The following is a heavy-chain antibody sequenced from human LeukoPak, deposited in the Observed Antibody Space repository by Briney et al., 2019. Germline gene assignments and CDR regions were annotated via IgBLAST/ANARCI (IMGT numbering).Heavy chain of an antibody. J-gene: IGHJ6*03. D-gene: IGHD2-2*01. CDR3: ARDREDIVVVPAARSTYYYYYMDV. V-gene: IGHV1-2*02. CDR1: GYTFTGYY. CDR2: IDPNSGGT. Sequence: ASVKVSCKASGYTFTGYYMHWVRQAPGQGLEWMGWIDPNSGGTNYAQKFQGRVTMTRDTSISTAYMELSRLRSEDTAVYYCARDREDIVVVPAARSTYYYYYMDVWGKGTTVTVSS.